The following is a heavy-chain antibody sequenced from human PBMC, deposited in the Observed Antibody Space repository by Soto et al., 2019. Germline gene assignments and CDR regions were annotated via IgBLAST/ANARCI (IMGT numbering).Heavy chain of an antibody. CDR1: GFTFSGYR. CDR3: ARTNYHFDL. Sequence: PGGSLRLSCAASGFTFSGYRMHWVRQAPGKGLVWVSRINSDGSSTDYADSVRGRFTISRDIAKNTLHLQMDSLRAEDTAVYYCARTNYHFDLWGQGTPVTVSS. V-gene: IGHV3-74*01. J-gene: IGHJ4*02. CDR2: INSDGSST. D-gene: IGHD3-10*01.